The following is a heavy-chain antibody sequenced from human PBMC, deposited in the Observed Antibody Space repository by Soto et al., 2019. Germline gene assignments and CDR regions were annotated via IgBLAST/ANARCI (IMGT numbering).Heavy chain of an antibody. D-gene: IGHD3-3*01. CDR1: GFSLTTSGVG. V-gene: IGHV2-5*02. J-gene: IGHJ4*02. CDR3: AHRFLRTFFGLFTTPAIFFDF. Sequence: QITLNESGPTQVKPRQTLTLTCTFSGFSLTTSGVGVGWIRQSPGKAPEWLALIYWDDDKRYSPSLKSRLTITRDPPKNRVFLTRADLAPADTATYYCAHRFLRTFFGLFTTPAIFFDFGGQGPPVAVSS. CDR2: IYWDDDK.